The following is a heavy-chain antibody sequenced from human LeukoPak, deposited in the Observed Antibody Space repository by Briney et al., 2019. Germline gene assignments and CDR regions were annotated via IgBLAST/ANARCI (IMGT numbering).Heavy chain of an antibody. Sequence: SETLSLTCAVYDGSFSGYYWSWIRQPPGKGLEWIGEINHSGSTNYNPSLKSRVTISVDTSKNQFSLKLSSVTAAHTAVYYCARGRDIAVGYYMDVWGKGTTVTVSS. D-gene: IGHD6-19*01. CDR1: DGSFSGYY. CDR3: ARGRDIAVGYYMDV. V-gene: IGHV4-34*01. J-gene: IGHJ6*03. CDR2: INHSGST.